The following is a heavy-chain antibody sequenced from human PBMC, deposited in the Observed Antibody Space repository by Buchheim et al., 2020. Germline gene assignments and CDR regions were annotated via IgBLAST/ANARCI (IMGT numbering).Heavy chain of an antibody. J-gene: IGHJ4*02. CDR1: GFTFSSYG. D-gene: IGHD3-3*01. V-gene: IGHV3-33*01. Sequence: QVQLVESGGGVVQPGRSLRLSCAASGFTFSSYGMHWVRQAPGKGLEWVAVIWYDGSNKYYADSVKGRFTISRDTSKNTLYLKMNSLRAEDTAVYYCARDRDLSLEWLLDFDYWGQGTL. CDR3: ARDRDLSLEWLLDFDY. CDR2: IWYDGSNK.